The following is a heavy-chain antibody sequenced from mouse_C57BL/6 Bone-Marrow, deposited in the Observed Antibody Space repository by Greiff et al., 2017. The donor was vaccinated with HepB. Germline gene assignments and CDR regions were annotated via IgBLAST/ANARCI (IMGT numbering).Heavy chain of an antibody. J-gene: IGHJ2*01. Sequence: EVKLMESGGGLVKPGGSLKLSCAASGFTFSSYAMSWVRQTPEKRLEWVATISDGGSYTYYPDNVKGRFTISRDNAKNNLYLQMSHLKSEDTAMYYCARTTMITSDLYYFDYWGQGTTLTVSS. D-gene: IGHD2-4*01. V-gene: IGHV5-4*03. CDR1: GFTFSSYA. CDR3: ARTTMITSDLYYFDY. CDR2: ISDGGSYT.